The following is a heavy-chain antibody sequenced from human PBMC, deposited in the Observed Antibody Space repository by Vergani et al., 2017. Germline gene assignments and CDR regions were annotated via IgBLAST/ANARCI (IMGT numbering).Heavy chain of an antibody. CDR1: GGTFSSYA. D-gene: IGHD2-2*01. CDR3: ARAASKVVVPAAMYNWFDP. V-gene: IGHV1-69*13. Sequence: QVQLVQSGAEVKKPGSSVKVSCKASGGTFSSYAISWVRQAPGQGLEWMGRIIPIFGTANYAQKFQGRVTITADESTSTAYMELSSLRSEDTAVYYCARAASKVVVPAAMYNWFDPWGQGTLVTVSS. J-gene: IGHJ5*02. CDR2: IIPIFGTA.